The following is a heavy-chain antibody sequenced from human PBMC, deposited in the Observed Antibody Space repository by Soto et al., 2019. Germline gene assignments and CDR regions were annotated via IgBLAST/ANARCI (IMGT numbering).Heavy chain of an antibody. V-gene: IGHV3-7*03. CDR1: GFTFSSYW. Sequence: GGSLRLSCAASGFTFSSYWMSWVRRAPGKGLEWVANIKQDGSEKYYVDSVKGRFTISRDNAKNSLYLQMNSLRAEDTAVYYCEREDSLYGMDVWGQGTTVTVSS. CDR3: EREDSLYGMDV. CDR2: IKQDGSEK. J-gene: IGHJ6*02. D-gene: IGHD3-22*01.